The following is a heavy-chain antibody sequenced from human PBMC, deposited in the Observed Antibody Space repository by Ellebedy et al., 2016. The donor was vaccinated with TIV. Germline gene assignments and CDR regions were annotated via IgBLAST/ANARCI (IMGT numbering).Heavy chain of an antibody. Sequence: GESLKISXVVSGFTSGIYAMSWVRQAPGKGLEWVAAVSSTGGRKTYAGSVKGRFTISRDNSKNTLFLQMNSLRAEDTAVYHCAKDRRSGYYNGDFEYWGQGILVTVSS. J-gene: IGHJ4*02. CDR1: GFTSGIYA. CDR3: AKDRRSGYYNGDFEY. CDR2: VSSTGGRK. D-gene: IGHD3-22*01. V-gene: IGHV3-23*01.